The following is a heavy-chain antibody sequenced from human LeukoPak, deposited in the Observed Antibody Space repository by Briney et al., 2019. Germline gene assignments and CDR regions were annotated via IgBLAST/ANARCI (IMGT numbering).Heavy chain of an antibody. Sequence: ASVKVSCKTSGYIFTGYYMHWVRQAPGQGLEWMGWINPNSGDTNYAQKFQGRVTMTRDTSISTAYMELSRLRSDDTAVYYCARGIWGVTPLFGYWGRGTLVTVSS. D-gene: IGHD3-10*01. CDR1: GYIFTGYY. CDR3: ARGIWGVTPLFGY. V-gene: IGHV1-2*02. J-gene: IGHJ4*02. CDR2: INPNSGDT.